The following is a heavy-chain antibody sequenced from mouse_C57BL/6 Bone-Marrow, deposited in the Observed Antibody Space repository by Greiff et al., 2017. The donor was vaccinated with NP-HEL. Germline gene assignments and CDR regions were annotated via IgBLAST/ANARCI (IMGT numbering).Heavy chain of an antibody. CDR3: TSGYGSPYYAMDY. J-gene: IGHJ4*01. CDR1: GYTFTDYE. CDR2: IDPETGGT. V-gene: IGHV1-15*01. D-gene: IGHD1-1*01. Sequence: VQLQQSGAELVRPGASVTLSCKASGYTFTDYEMHWVKQTPVHGLEWIGAIDPETGGTAYNQKFKGKAILTADKSSSTAYMELRSLTSEDSAVYYCTSGYGSPYYAMDYWGQGTSVTVSS.